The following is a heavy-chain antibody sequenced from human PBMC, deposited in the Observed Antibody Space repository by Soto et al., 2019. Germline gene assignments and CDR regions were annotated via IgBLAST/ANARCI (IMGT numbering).Heavy chain of an antibody. V-gene: IGHV1-18*01. D-gene: IGHD1-26*01. Sequence: ASVKVSCKASGYTFTSYGISWVRQAPGQGLEWMGWISAYNGNTNYAQKLQGRVTMTTDTSTSTAYMELRSLRSDDTAVYYCARVYPSGSYYSDAFDICGQGTMVTVSS. J-gene: IGHJ3*02. CDR2: ISAYNGNT. CDR1: GYTFTSYG. CDR3: ARVYPSGSYYSDAFDI.